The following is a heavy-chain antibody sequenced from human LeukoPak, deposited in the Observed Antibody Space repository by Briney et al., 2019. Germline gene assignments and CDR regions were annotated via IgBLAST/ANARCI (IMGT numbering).Heavy chain of an antibody. CDR2: IYTSGST. D-gene: IGHD5-12*01. Sequence: SETLSLTCTVAGGSISSYYWSWIRQPAGKGLEWIGRIYTSGSTNYNPSLKSRVTISVDKSKNQFSLKLSSVTAADTAVYYCAREGTLGWMVATGGFDYWGQGTLVTVSS. J-gene: IGHJ4*02. CDR1: GGSISSYY. CDR3: AREGTLGWMVATGGFDY. V-gene: IGHV4-4*07.